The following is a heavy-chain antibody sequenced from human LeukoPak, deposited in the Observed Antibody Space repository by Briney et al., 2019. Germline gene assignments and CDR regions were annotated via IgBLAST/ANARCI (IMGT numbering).Heavy chain of an antibody. CDR3: ARIKTLGYCSSTTCSHWYFDL. CDR1: GGSISSDY. D-gene: IGHD2-2*01. Sequence: SETLSLTCTVSGGSISSDYWSWIRQPAGKGLEWIGRIHTSGSTNYNPSLKSRVTMSVDTSKNQFSPNLSSVTAADTAVYYCARIKTLGYCSSTTCSHWYFDLWGRGTLVTVSS. J-gene: IGHJ2*01. V-gene: IGHV4-4*07. CDR2: IHTSGST.